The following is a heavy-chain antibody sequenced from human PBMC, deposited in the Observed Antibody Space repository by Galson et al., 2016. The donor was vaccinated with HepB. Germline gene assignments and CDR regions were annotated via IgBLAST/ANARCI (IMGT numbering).Heavy chain of an antibody. Sequence: SLRLSCAASGFTFSNYDMNWVRQAPGKGLEWVSSISMTSSYTYYAGSVKGRFTISRDNIIDSLYLQMNSLRDEDTAVYFCAKDREYFFDYWGQGTLVTVSS. D-gene: IGHD3-10*01. V-gene: IGHV3-21*04. J-gene: IGHJ4*02. CDR1: GFTFSNYD. CDR2: ISMTSSYT. CDR3: AKDREYFFDY.